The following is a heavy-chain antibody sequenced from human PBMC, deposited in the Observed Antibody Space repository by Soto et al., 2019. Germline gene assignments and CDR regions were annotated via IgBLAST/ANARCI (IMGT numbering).Heavy chain of an antibody. CDR3: ARGRGAAMAQFDY. D-gene: IGHD5-18*01. CDR2: IYYSGST. CDR1: GGSISSGGYY. Sequence: SETLSLTCTVSGGSISSGGYYWSWIRQHPGKGLEWIGYIYYSGSTYYNPSLKSRVTISVDTSKNQFSLKLSSVTAADTAVYYCARGRGAAMAQFDYWGQGTLVTVSS. J-gene: IGHJ4*02. V-gene: IGHV4-31*03.